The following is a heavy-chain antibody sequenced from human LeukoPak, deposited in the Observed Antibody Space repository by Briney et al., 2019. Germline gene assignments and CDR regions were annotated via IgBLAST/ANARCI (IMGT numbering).Heavy chain of an antibody. Sequence: SETLSLTCTVSGRSISSYYWSWIRQPPGKGLEWIGYIYYSGSTNYNPSLESRVTISVDTSKNQFSLKLSSVTAADTAVYYCARVVVDCSSTSCPADYYYGMDVWGQGTTVTVSS. J-gene: IGHJ6*02. V-gene: IGHV4-59*01. CDR3: ARVVVDCSSTSCPADYYYGMDV. CDR1: GRSISSYY. CDR2: IYYSGST. D-gene: IGHD2-2*01.